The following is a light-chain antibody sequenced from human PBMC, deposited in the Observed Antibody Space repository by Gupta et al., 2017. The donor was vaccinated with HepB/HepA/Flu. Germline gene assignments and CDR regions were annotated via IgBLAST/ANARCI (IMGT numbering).Light chain of an antibody. V-gene: IGKV3-15*01. CDR3: QQDKNWPPIT. CDR1: QSVRNN. J-gene: IGKJ5*01. Sequence: ETVMTQSPAVLSVSPGQRVTLSCRASQSVRNNLAWYHQKPGQVPRLLIYGASTRDTAVPARFSGSGYGTEFTLTISDRQPEDFAVYYCQQDKNWPPITFGQGTQLEIK. CDR2: GAS.